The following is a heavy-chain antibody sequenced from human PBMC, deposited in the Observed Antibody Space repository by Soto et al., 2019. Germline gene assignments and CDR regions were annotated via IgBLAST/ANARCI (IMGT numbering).Heavy chain of an antibody. CDR1: GFTFRNYG. D-gene: IGHD2-2*01. CDR3: ARESSVTALDY. J-gene: IGHJ4*02. CDR2: VWFDGNNK. Sequence: QVQVVESGGGMVQPGRSLRLSCAASGFTFRNYGMHWVRQPPGKGLEWVAVVWFDGNNKYYVDSVKGRFTISRDNSKNTVYLQMNRLRAEDTAVYYCARESSVTALDYWGQGTLVTVSS. V-gene: IGHV3-33*01.